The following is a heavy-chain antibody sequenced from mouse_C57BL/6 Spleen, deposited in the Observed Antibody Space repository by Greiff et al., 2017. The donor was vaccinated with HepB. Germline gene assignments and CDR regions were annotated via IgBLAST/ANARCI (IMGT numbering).Heavy chain of an antibody. CDR2: IRNKVNGYTT. J-gene: IGHJ3*01. V-gene: IGHV7-4*01. CDR3: VKAVSSGSSYTWFAY. Sequence: EVQRVESGGGLVQPGSSLRLSCAASGFVFIDYSMSWVRQLPGKAPEWLALIRNKVNGYTTEYSASVKGRFTISRDNSQNILYLQMNTLRAKDSATYYCVKAVSSGSSYTWFAYWGQGTLVTVSA. D-gene: IGHD1-1*01. CDR1: GFVFIDYS.